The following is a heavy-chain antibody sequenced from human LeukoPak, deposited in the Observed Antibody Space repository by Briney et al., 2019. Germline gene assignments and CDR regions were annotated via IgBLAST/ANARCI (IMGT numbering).Heavy chain of an antibody. CDR2: MYHSGST. D-gene: IGHD2-2*02. V-gene: IGHV4-38-2*01. J-gene: IGHJ3*02. CDR3: ARRFSFRYCSSTSCYTTPGGAFDI. CDR1: GYSISSGYY. Sequence: SETLSLTCAVSGYSISSGYYWGWIWPPPGKGLEWIGSMYHSGSTYYNPSLKSRVTISVDTSKNQFSLKLSSVTAADTAVYYCARRFSFRYCSSTSCYTTPGGAFDIWGQGTMVTVSS.